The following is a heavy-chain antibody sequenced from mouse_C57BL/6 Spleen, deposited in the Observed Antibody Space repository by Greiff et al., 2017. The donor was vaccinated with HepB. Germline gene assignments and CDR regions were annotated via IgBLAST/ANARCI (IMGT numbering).Heavy chain of an antibody. V-gene: IGHV5-6*01. J-gene: IGHJ3*01. Sequence: QRVESGGDLVKPGGSLKLSCAASGFTFSSYGMSWVRQTPDKRLEWVATISSGGSYTYYPDSVKGRFTISRDNAKNTLYLQMSSLKSEDTAMYYCARQEDYSNPFAYWGQGTLVTVSA. CDR3: ARQEDYSNPFAY. CDR1: GFTFSSYG. D-gene: IGHD2-5*01. CDR2: ISSGGSYT.